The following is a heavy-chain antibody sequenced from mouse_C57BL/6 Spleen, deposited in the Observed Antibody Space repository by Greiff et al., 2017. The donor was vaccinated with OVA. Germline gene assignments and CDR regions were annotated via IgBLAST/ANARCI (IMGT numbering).Heavy chain of an antibody. D-gene: IGHD4-1*01. J-gene: IGHJ2*01. CDR1: GYTFTSYW. Sequence: QVQLQQPGAELVRPGSSVKLSCKASGYTFTSYWMHWVKQRPIQGLEWIGNIDPSDSETHYNQKFKDKATLTVAKSSSTAYMQLSSLTSEDSAVYYCARSLTGTYFDYWGQGTTLTVSS. CDR3: ARSLTGTYFDY. V-gene: IGHV1-52*01. CDR2: IDPSDSET.